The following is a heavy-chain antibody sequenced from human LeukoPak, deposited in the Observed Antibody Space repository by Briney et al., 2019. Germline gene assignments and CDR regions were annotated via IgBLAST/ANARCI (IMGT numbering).Heavy chain of an antibody. D-gene: IGHD6-19*01. J-gene: IGHJ4*02. V-gene: IGHV4-59*08. CDR3: AGWYSGGWYVY. Sequence: TTSETLSLTCTVSGASISTYYWSWIRQPPGKELEWVGRLYYNGSPNYNPSLKSRVTISVDTSKKQFSLKLSSVSAADTAVYYCAGWYSGGWYVYWGQGTLVTVSS. CDR2: LYYNGSP. CDR1: GASISTYY.